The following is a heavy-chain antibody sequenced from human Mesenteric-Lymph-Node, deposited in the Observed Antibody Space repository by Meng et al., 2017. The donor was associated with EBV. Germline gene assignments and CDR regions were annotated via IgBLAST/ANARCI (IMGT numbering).Heavy chain of an antibody. V-gene: IGHV3-23*04. CDR2: INDGRGST. J-gene: IGHJ4*02. CDR1: GFDFGIYA. Sequence: EVQLVECGGCVVLAGGSRRLSCAASGFDFGIYAMSWVRQAPGKGLVRVSSAINDGRGSTYYADSVKGRFTVSRDNSKNTLYLQMNSLRAEDTAVYYCARVPYYETRGDLDYWGQGTLVTVSS. D-gene: IGHD3-22*01. CDR3: ARVPYYETRGDLDY.